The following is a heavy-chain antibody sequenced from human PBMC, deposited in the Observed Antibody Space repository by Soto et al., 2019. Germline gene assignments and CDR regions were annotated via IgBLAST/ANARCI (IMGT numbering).Heavy chain of an antibody. CDR1: GGSISSGGYY. J-gene: IGHJ4*02. CDR3: ARAEEGAQYYFDY. D-gene: IGHD1-26*01. Sequence: SETLSLTCTVSGGSISSGGYYWSWIRQHPGKGLEWIGYIYYSGSTYYNPSLKSRVTISVDTSKNQFSLKLSSVTAADTAVYYCARAEEGAQYYFDYWGQGTLVTVSS. CDR2: IYYSGST. V-gene: IGHV4-31*03.